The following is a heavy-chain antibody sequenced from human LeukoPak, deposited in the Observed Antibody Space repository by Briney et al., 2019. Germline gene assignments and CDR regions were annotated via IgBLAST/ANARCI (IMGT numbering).Heavy chain of an antibody. CDR3: ARDHRYAFDN. CDR1: GFTFGNSW. Sequence: GGSLRLSCAASGFTFGNSWVHWIRQAPGKGLEWISYIGISSGNTKYADSVKGRFTISRDKARNSLYLQMNSLRVEDTAVYYCARDHRYAFDNWGHGTLVTVSS. J-gene: IGHJ4*01. D-gene: IGHD5-12*01. CDR2: IGISSGNT. V-gene: IGHV3-11*06.